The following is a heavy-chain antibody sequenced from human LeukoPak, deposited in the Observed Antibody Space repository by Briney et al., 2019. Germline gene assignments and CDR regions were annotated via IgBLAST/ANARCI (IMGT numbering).Heavy chain of an antibody. Sequence: SETLSLTCAVYGGSFSGYYWSWIRQPPGKGLEWIGEINNSGSTNYNPSLKSRVTISVDTSKNQFSLKLSSVTAADTAVYYCARGLRGGSSWYRYWGQGTLVTVSS. J-gene: IGHJ4*02. CDR3: ARGLRGGSSWYRY. CDR2: INNSGST. D-gene: IGHD6-13*01. V-gene: IGHV4-34*01. CDR1: GGSFSGYY.